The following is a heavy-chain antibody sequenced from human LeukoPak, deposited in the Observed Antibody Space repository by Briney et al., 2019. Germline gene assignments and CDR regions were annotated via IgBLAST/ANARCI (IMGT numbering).Heavy chain of an antibody. Sequence: SETLSLTCTVSGYSITSGYYWGWIRQPPGKGLEWIGSIYHSGSTFYNPSLKSRVTISVDPSKNQFSLKVNSVTAADTAVYYCARGIDAFDIWGQGTMVTVSS. J-gene: IGHJ3*02. V-gene: IGHV4-38-2*02. CDR1: GYSITSGYY. CDR3: ARGIDAFDI. CDR2: IYHSGST.